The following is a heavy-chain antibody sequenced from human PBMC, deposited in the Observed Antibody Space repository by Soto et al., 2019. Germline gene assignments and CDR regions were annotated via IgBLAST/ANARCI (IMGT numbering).Heavy chain of an antibody. V-gene: IGHV4-61*08. CDR2: IYYSGST. D-gene: IGHD2-15*01. CDR3: ASTYCSGGSCYRVPGAFDI. CDR1: GGSISSGGYY. Sequence: SETLSLTCTVSGGSISSGGYYWSWIRQHPGKGLEWIGYIYYSGSTNYNPSLKSRVTISVDTSKNQFSLKLSSVTAADTAVYYCASTYCSGGSCYRVPGAFDIWSQGTMVTVSS. J-gene: IGHJ3*02.